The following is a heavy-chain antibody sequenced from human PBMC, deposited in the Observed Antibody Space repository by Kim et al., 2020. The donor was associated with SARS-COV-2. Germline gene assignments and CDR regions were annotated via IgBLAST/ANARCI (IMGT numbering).Heavy chain of an antibody. CDR2: IGTAGDT. J-gene: IGHJ6*01. D-gene: IGHD3-10*01. CDR3: AREGKTYGSGSYYYGMDV. V-gene: IGHV3-13*04. Sequence: LSLTCAASGFTFSSYDMHWVRQATGKGLEWVSAIGTAGDTYYPGSVKGRFTISRENAKNSLYLQMNSLRAGDTAVYYCAREGKTYGSGSYYYGMDVW. CDR1: GFTFSSYD.